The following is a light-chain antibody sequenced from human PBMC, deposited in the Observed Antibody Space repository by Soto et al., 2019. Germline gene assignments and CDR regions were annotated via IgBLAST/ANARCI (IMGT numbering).Light chain of an antibody. V-gene: IGKV2D-30*01. J-gene: IGKJ1*01. CDR2: KVS. Sequence: DVVMTQSPLSLPVTLGQPAPISCRSSQSLVFSNGNTYLNWFQQRPGQSPRRLIYKVSNWVSGVPDRFSGSGSGSDFTLKISRVEPEDVGLYYCIQSTRPWTFGQGTKVEIK. CDR1: QSLVFSNGNTY. CDR3: IQSTRPWT.